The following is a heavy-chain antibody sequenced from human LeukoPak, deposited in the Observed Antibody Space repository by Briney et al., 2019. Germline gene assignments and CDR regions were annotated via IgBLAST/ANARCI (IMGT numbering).Heavy chain of an antibody. Sequence: GGSLSLSCAASGFTFDDYSMHWVRQAPGKGLEWVSCISWNSATIGYADSVKGRFTISRDNAKKSLYLQMISLKPEDSAFYYCAKGDRNSYYSFYYWGQGALVTVSS. CDR1: GFTFDDYS. V-gene: IGHV3-9*01. D-gene: IGHD1-26*01. CDR3: AKGDRNSYYSFYY. J-gene: IGHJ4*02. CDR2: ISWNSATI.